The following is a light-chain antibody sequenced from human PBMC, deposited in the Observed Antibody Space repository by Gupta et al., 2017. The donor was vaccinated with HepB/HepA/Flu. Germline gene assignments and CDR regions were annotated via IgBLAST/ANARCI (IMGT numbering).Light chain of an antibody. Sequence: IKMTQSPSSLSASVGDNITITCRASQSVGTYLNWYQQKPGRAPNLLFHGASTLHSGVPSRFSGSGSGTDFTLIISELQPDDLAIYFCQQSDSSPRTFGQGTKVE. V-gene: IGKV1-39*01. CDR2: GAS. J-gene: IGKJ1*01. CDR1: QSVGTY. CDR3: QQSDSSPRT.